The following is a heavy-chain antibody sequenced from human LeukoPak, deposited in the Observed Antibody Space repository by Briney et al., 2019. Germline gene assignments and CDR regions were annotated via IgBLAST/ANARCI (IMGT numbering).Heavy chain of an antibody. CDR2: IYYSGST. D-gene: IGHD3-22*01. Sequence: SETLSLTCTVSGGSISSGGYYWSWIRQHPGKGLEWIGYIYYSGSTYYNPSLKSRVTISVDTSKNQFSLKLSSVTAADTAVYYCARSSPPDSSGYCLAYNWFDPWGQGTLVTVSS. J-gene: IGHJ5*02. CDR1: GGSISSGGYY. V-gene: IGHV4-31*03. CDR3: ARSSPPDSSGYCLAYNWFDP.